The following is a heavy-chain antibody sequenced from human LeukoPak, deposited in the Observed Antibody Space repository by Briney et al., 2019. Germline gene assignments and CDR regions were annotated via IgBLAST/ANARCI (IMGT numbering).Heavy chain of an antibody. J-gene: IGHJ5*02. CDR2: ISGSGGDT. D-gene: IGHD5-18*01. CDR1: GLTFNSYA. V-gene: IGHV3-23*01. CDR3: TRDLGYTYVHNWFDP. Sequence: GGSLRLSCAASGLTFNSYAMSWVRQAPGEGLEWVSGISGSGGDTYYADSVKGRFTISRDNSKYTLYLQMSSLRAEDTAVYYCTRDLGYTYVHNWFDPWGQGTLVTVSS.